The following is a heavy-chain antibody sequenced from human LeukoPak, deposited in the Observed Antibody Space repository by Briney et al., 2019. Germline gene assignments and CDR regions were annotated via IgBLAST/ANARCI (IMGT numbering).Heavy chain of an antibody. CDR1: AGSISSSSYY. D-gene: IGHD5-24*01. J-gene: IGHJ4*02. CDR3: ARLVEMATTYFDY. V-gene: IGHV4-39*01. Sequence: SETLSLTCTVSAGSISSSSYYWGWIRQPPGKGLEWIGRIYYSGGTYYNPSLKSRVTISVDTSKSQFSLKLSSVTAADTAVYYCARLVEMATTYFDYWGQGTLVTVSS. CDR2: IYYSGGT.